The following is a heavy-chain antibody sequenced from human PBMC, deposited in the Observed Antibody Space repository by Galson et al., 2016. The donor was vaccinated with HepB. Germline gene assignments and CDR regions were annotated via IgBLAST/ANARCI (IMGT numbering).Heavy chain of an antibody. CDR2: ISTSGNTI. D-gene: IGHD1-26*01. J-gene: IGHJ4*01. V-gene: IGHV3-11*01. CDR3: ARIGWDVSFDC. Sequence: LRLSCAASGFTFNDYYMSWIRQAPGKGLEWVSYISTSGNTIYYADSVNGRLTISRDTAKRSVYLQMNSLRADDTAVYYCARIGWDVSFDCWGHGTLVGVSS. CDR1: GFTFNDYY.